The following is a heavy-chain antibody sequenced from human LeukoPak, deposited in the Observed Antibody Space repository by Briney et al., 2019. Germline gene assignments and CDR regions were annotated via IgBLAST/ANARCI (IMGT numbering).Heavy chain of an antibody. CDR3: AKVPTAAWLYYFDY. CDR1: GSTFSSYA. CDR2: ISGSGGST. Sequence: PGGSLRLSCAASGSTFSSYAMSWVRQAPGKGLEWVSAISGSGGSTYYADSVKGRFTISRDNSKNTLYLQMNSLRAEDTAVYYCAKVPTAAWLYYFDYWGQGTLVTVSS. V-gene: IGHV3-23*01. D-gene: IGHD6-13*01. J-gene: IGHJ4*02.